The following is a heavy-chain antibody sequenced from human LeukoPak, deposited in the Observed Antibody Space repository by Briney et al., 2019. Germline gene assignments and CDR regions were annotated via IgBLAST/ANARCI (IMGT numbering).Heavy chain of an antibody. J-gene: IGHJ5*02. CDR1: GFTFSDYS. V-gene: IGHV3-21*04. D-gene: IGHD5-12*01. Sequence: GGSLRLSCAASGFTFSDYSVNWVRQAPGKGLEWVSSIDSTSTYIYYADSVKGRFTISRDNAKDSLYLQMNSLRSEDTAVYYCATGGSWLRNWFDPWGQGTLVTVSS. CDR2: IDSTSTYI. CDR3: ATGGSWLRNWFDP.